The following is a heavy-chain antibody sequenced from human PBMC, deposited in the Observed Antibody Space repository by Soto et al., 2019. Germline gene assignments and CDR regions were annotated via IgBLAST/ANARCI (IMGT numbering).Heavy chain of an antibody. J-gene: IGHJ4*02. D-gene: IGHD3-10*01. V-gene: IGHV4-59*01. CDR3: ARQRGNYFDY. Sequence: LSLTCTVSGDSISTFYWSWIRQPPGKGLEWIGYIYYTGSTNYNPSLKSRVTMSVDTSKKQFSLKLTSVTAADTAVYYCARQRGNYFDYWGQGSLVTVSS. CDR2: IYYTGST. CDR1: GDSISTFY.